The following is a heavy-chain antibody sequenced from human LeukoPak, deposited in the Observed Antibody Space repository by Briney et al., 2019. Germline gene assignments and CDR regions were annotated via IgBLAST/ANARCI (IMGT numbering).Heavy chain of an antibody. CDR3: AREGDYGDYVDAFDI. J-gene: IGHJ3*02. CDR2: ISSSSSTI. Sequence: TGGSLRLSCAASGFTFSSYSMNWVRQAPGKGLEWVSYISSSSSTIYYADSVKGRFTISRDNAKNSPYLQMNSLRAEDTAVYYCAREGDYGDYVDAFDIWGQGTMVTVSS. D-gene: IGHD4-17*01. CDR1: GFTFSSYS. V-gene: IGHV3-48*01.